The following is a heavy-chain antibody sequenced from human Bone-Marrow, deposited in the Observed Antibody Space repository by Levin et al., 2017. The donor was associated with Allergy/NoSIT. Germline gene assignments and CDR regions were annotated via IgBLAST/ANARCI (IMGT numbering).Heavy chain of an antibody. CDR1: GGSISSGSYY. Sequence: PSETLSLTCTVSGGSISSGSYYWSWIRQPAGKGLEWIGRIYTSGSTNYNPSLKSRVTISVDTSKNQFSLKLSSVTAADTAVYYCAREGMVRGVIMDQFDYWGQGTLVTVSS. CDR2: IYTSGST. CDR3: AREGMVRGVIMDQFDY. V-gene: IGHV4-61*02. J-gene: IGHJ4*02. D-gene: IGHD3-10*01.